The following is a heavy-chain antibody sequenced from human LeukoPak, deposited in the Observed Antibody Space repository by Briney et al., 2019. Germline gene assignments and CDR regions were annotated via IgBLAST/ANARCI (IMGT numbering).Heavy chain of an antibody. V-gene: IGHV3-23*01. CDR1: GFTFSSYA. CDR2: IAGSGGAT. Sequence: GGSLRLSCAASGFTFSSYAMSWVRQAPGKGLEWVSAIAGSGGATYYADSVKGRFTISRDNSKNTLYLQMNSLRAEDTAVYYCAKQERYYDFWSGYAYWGQGTLVTVSS. D-gene: IGHD3-3*01. CDR3: AKQERYYDFWSGYAY. J-gene: IGHJ4*02.